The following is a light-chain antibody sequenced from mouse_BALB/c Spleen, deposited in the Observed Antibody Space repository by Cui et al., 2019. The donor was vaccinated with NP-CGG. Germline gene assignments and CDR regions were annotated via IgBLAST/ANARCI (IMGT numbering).Light chain of an antibody. V-gene: IGLV1*01. Sequence: QAFVTNESALPTPPGETVTLTCRSSTGAVTTSNYANWVQEKPDHLFTGLIGGTNNRAPGVPARFSGSLIGDKAALTITGAQTEDEAVYFCTLWYSNHWVFGGGTKLTVL. J-gene: IGLJ1*01. CDR1: TGAVTTSNY. CDR2: GTN. CDR3: TLWYSNHWV.